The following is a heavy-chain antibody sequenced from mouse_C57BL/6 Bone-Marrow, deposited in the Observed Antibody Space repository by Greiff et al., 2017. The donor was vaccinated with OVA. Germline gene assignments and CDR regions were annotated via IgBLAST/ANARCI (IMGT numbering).Heavy chain of an antibody. CDR3: ARNGYYDWYFDV. CDR1: GYTFTGYW. J-gene: IGHJ1*03. CDR2: ILPGSGST. V-gene: IGHV1-9*01. D-gene: IGHD2-3*01. Sequence: VQLQQSGAELMKPGASVKLSCKATGYTFTGYWIEWVKQRPGHGLEWIGEILPGSGSTNYTEKFKGKATFTADTSSNTAYMQLSSLTTEDSAIYYCARNGYYDWYFDVWGTGTTVTVSS.